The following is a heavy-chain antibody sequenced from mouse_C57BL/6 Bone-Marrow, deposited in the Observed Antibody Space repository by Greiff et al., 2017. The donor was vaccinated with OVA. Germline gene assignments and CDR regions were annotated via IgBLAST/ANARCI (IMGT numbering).Heavy chain of an antibody. CDR3: ASWLLPWFAY. CDR2: IHPNSGST. CDR1: GYTFTSYW. D-gene: IGHD2-3*01. V-gene: IGHV1-64*01. J-gene: IGHJ3*01. Sequence: VQLQQPGAELVKPGASVKLSCKASGYTFTSYWMHWVKQRPGQGLEWIGMIHPNSGSTNYNEKFKSKATLTVDKSSSTAYMQLSSLTSEDSAVYYCASWLLPWFAYWGQGTLVTVSA.